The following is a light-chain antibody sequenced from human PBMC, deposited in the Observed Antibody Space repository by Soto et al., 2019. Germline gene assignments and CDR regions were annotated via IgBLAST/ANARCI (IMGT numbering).Light chain of an antibody. Sequence: QSVLTQPPSASGTPGQRVTISCSGSSSNVGSDIVNWYQQLQGTAPKLLIYSNNQRPSGVPDRFSGSKSGTSAALAISWLQSDEEADYYCAAWDGSLNGWVFGGGTKLTVL. J-gene: IGLJ3*02. V-gene: IGLV1-44*01. CDR3: AAWDGSLNGWV. CDR2: SNN. CDR1: SSNVGSDI.